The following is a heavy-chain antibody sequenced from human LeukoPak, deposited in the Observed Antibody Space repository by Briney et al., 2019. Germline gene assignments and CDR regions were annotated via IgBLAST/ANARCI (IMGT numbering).Heavy chain of an antibody. CDR3: ARDGDYYGAFDI. CDR1: GGSITTGSYY. J-gene: IGHJ3*02. CDR2: IYSDGST. D-gene: IGHD2-21*02. V-gene: IGHV4-61*02. Sequence: SETLSLTCTVSGGSITTGSYYWSWIRQPAGKGLEWIGRIYSDGSTNSNPPLKSRVTISVDTSKNQFSLRLTSVTAADTAKYYCARDGDYYGAFDIWGQGTMVTVSS.